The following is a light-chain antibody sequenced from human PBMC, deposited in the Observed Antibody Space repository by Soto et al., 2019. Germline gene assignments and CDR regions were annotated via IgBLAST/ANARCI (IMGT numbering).Light chain of an antibody. J-gene: IGLJ2*01. V-gene: IGLV2-8*01. CDR2: EVN. Sequence: QSVLTQPPSASGSPGQSVTISCTGTNSDVGAYDYVSWYQHHPGKAPKLMIYEVNKRPSGVPDRFSGSKSGNTASLTVSGLQAEDEADYYCSSYAGSNNVTFGGGTKLTVL. CDR1: NSDVGAYDY. CDR3: SSYAGSNNVT.